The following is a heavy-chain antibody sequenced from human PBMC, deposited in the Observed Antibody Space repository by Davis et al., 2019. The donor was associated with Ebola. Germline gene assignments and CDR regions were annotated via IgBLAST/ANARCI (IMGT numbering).Heavy chain of an antibody. CDR1: GFTFSTYA. J-gene: IGHJ4*02. CDR3: AKDWSSSSPDY. CDR2: ISGSGGST. D-gene: IGHD6-6*01. V-gene: IGHV3-23*01. Sequence: GESLKISCAASGFTFSTYAMNWVRQAPGKGLEWVSSISGSGGSTYYADSVKGRFIISRDNSRNTLSLQMNTLRAGDTAVYYCAKDWSSSSPDYWGQGTLVTVSS.